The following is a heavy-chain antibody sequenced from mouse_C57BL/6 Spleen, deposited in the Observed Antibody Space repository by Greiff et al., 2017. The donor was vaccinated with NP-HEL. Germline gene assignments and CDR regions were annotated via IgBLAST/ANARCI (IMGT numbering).Heavy chain of an antibody. Sequence: QVQLKESGPGLVAPSQSLSITCTVSGFSLTSYGVHWVRQPPGKGLEWLVVIWSDGSTTYNSALKSRLSISKDNYKGQIFLNMNSLQTDDAASYYCARHSYGSSYGYWYFDVWGTGTPVTVSS. J-gene: IGHJ1*03. D-gene: IGHD1-1*01. V-gene: IGHV2-6-1*01. CDR2: IWSDGST. CDR3: ARHSYGSSYGYWYFDV. CDR1: GFSLTSYG.